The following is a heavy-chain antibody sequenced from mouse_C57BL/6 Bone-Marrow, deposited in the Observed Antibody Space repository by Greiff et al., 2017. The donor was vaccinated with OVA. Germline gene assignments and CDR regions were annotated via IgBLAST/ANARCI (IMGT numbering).Heavy chain of an antibody. D-gene: IGHD4-1*01. V-gene: IGHV1-82*01. CDR1: GYAFSSSW. J-gene: IGHJ2*01. CDR3: ARGGTGTYYFDY. CDR2: IYPGDGDT. Sequence: VQLQQSGPELVKPGASVKISCKASGYAFSSSWMNWVKQRPGKGLEWIGRIYPGDGDTNYNGKFKGKATLTADKSSSTAYMQLSSLTSEDSAVYFCARGGTGTYYFDYWGQGTTLTVS.